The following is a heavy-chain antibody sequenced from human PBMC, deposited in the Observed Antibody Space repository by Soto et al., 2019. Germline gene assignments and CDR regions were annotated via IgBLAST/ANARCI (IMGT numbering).Heavy chain of an antibody. CDR2: IIPIFGTA. D-gene: IGHD3-3*01. CDR1: GGTFSSYA. Sequence: GASVKVSCKASGGTFSSYAISWVRQAPGQGLEWMGGIIPIFGTANYAQKFQGRVTITADESTSTAYMELSSLRSEDTAVYYCARKIFGVALTKYDWFDHWGQGTLVTVSA. J-gene: IGHJ5*02. CDR3: ARKIFGVALTKYDWFDH. V-gene: IGHV1-69*13.